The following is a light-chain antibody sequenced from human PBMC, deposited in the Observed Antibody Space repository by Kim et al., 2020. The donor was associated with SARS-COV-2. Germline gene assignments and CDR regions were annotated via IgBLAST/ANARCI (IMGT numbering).Light chain of an antibody. V-gene: IGLV2-8*01. CDR1: SSDVGGYNY. Sequence: QSALTQPPFASGSPGQSVTISCTGTSSDVGGYNYVSWYQQHPGKAPKVMIYEVSKRPSGVPDRFSGSKSGNTASLTVSGLQAEDEADYYCGSYVGSNNFFVFGAGTKVTVL. CDR2: EVS. CDR3: GSYVGSNNFFV. J-gene: IGLJ1*01.